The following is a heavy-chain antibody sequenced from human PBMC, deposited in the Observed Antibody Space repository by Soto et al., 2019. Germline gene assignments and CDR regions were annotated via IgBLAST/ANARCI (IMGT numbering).Heavy chain of an antibody. J-gene: IGHJ6*02. D-gene: IGHD1-26*01. CDR2: IYSNGGT. Sequence: SETLSLTCAVYGGSFSGYYWGWIRQPPGKRLEWIGYIYSNGGTSYNPALKSRVTISADTSTKQFSLRLSSVTAADTAVYYCVRQGIGALHGLVDVWGQGTTVTVSS. V-gene: IGHV4-59*08. CDR3: VRQGIGALHGLVDV. CDR1: GGSFSGYY.